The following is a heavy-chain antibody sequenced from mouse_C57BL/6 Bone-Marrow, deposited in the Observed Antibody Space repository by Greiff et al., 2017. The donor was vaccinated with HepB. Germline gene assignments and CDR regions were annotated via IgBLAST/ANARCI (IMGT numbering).Heavy chain of an antibody. CDR3: ARSGPPDIRDYYAMDY. V-gene: IGHV1-81*01. CDR2: IYPRSGNT. Sequence: QVQLQQSGAELARPGASVKLSCKASGYTFTSYGISWVKQRTGQGLEWIGEIYPRSGNTYYNEKFKGKATLTADKSSSTAYMELRSLTSEDSAVYFCARSGPPDIRDYYAMDYWGQGTSVTVSS. CDR1: GYTFTSYG. J-gene: IGHJ4*01. D-gene: IGHD1-1*01.